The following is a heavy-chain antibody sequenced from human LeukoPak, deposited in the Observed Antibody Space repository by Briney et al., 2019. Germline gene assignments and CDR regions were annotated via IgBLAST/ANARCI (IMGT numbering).Heavy chain of an antibody. D-gene: IGHD3-9*01. CDR1: GFTFSSYG. Sequence: GGSLRLSCAASGFTFSSYGMHWVRQAPGKGLEWVAFIRYDGSNKYYADSVKGRFTISRDNSKNTLYLQMNSLRAEDTAVYYCAKSMDYDILTGNFDYWGQGTLVTVSS. V-gene: IGHV3-30*02. CDR3: AKSMDYDILTGNFDY. J-gene: IGHJ4*02. CDR2: IRYDGSNK.